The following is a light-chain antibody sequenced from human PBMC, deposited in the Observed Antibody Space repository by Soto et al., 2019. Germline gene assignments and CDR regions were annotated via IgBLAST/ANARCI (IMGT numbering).Light chain of an antibody. Sequence: QSVLTQPPSMSGAPGQRVTISCTGSSSDIGAGYDVHWYQQFPGTAPKLLIYSNINRPSGVPDRFSGSKSGTSASLAITGFQAEDEADYCCQAYDSSLGGSKGVFGGGTKLTV. CDR2: SNI. J-gene: IGLJ3*02. CDR3: QAYDSSLGGSKGV. CDR1: SSDIGAGYD. V-gene: IGLV1-40*01.